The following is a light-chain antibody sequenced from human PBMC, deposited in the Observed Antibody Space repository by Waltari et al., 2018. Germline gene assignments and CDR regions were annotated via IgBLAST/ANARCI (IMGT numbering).Light chain of an antibody. Sequence: SVLTQPPSVSAAPEQKVTISCSGSSSNIGNNYVSWYQQLPGTAPKPLIYDNNKRPSGIPDRCSGSKSGTSATLGITGLQTGDEADYYCGTWDSSLSAVVFGGGTKLTVL. CDR1: SSNIGNNY. CDR3: GTWDSSLSAVV. J-gene: IGLJ2*01. CDR2: DNN. V-gene: IGLV1-51*01.